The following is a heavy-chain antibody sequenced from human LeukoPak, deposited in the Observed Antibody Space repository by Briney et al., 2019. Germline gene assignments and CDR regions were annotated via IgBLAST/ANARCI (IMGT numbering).Heavy chain of an antibody. Sequence: GGSLRLSCAVSGFTFSSYEMNWVRQAPGKGLEWVSCISTSGSTIYYADSVKGRLTISRDNARNSLYLQMNSLRVEDTAVYYCARDGPGYSFDYWGQGTLVTVSS. CDR2: ISTSGSTI. V-gene: IGHV3-48*03. D-gene: IGHD5-18*01. J-gene: IGHJ4*02. CDR3: ARDGPGYSFDY. CDR1: GFTFSSYE.